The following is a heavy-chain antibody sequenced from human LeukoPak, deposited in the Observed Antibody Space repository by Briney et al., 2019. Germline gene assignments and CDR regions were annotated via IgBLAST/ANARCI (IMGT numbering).Heavy chain of an antibody. CDR1: GFTFNSYS. CDR3: ARGRDKGYYYDSSGYYYAWFDP. CDR2: ITSSSSYI. D-gene: IGHD3-22*01. J-gene: IGHJ5*02. V-gene: IGHV3-21*06. Sequence: PGGSLRLSCAASGFTFNSYSMNWVRQAPGKGLEWVSSITSSSSYIFYADSVKGRFTTSRDNAKNSLYLQMNSLRAEDTAVYYCARGRDKGYYYDSSGYYYAWFDPWGQGTLVTVSS.